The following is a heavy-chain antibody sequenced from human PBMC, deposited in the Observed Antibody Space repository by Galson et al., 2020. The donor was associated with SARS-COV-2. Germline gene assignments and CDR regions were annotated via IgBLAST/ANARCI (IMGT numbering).Heavy chain of an antibody. D-gene: IGHD3-22*01. Sequence: ETSETLSLTCTVSGGSISGNYWSWIRQPPGKGLEWIGYILYSGTTKYNPSHKSRVTISVDRSKNQFSLNLSSVTAADTAVYYCARVDGNGYSDYWGQGTLVTVSS. CDR2: ILYSGTT. CDR3: ARVDGNGYSDY. J-gene: IGHJ4*02. V-gene: IGHV4-59*01. CDR1: GGSISGNY.